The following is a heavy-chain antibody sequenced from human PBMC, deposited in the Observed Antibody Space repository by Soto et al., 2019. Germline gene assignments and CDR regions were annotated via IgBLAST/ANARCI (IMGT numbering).Heavy chain of an antibody. CDR2: ISHLENT. CDR1: GASISYGGFS. CDR3: ARGGGYDSFDY. Sequence: SETLSLTCTVSGASISYGGFSWSWIRQSPGKGLEWIGYISHLENTYLHPSFKSRLTMSIDRTRDQFSLKLSSVTAADMAVYYCARGGGYDSFDYWGQGVLVTVSS. D-gene: IGHD5-12*01. V-gene: IGHV4-30-2*06. J-gene: IGHJ4*02.